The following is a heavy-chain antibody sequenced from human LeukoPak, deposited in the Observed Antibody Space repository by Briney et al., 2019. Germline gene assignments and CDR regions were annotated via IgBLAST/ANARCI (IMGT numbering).Heavy chain of an antibody. CDR1: GFTFSRHW. V-gene: IGHV3-7*01. CDR3: ARDGGHSTDLDY. D-gene: IGHD2-8*02. CDR2: IKQDGSER. J-gene: IGHJ4*02. Sequence: GGSLRLSCATSGFTFSRHWMTWVRQAPGKGPGWVANIKQDGSERYYVHSVKGRFTISRDNAKNSLYLQMNSLRAEDTAVYYCARDGGHSTDLDYWGQGILVTVSS.